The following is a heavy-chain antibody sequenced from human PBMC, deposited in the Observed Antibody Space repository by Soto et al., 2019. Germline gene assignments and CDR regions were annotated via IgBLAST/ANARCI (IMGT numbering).Heavy chain of an antibody. D-gene: IGHD6-19*01. CDR1: GFNFKKFA. CDR2: ISCCGGST. V-gene: IGHV3-23*01. CDR3: AEANGEQCLNPHLDN. Sequence: EVQLLESGGGVVQPGGSLRLSCVASGFNFKKFAMAWVRQAPGEGLEWVSGISCCGGSTSYADSVKGRFSTARDDSKNTLSLKMKGRGVEDTAKYFWAEANGEQCLNPHLDNWGKVTLVPVS. J-gene: IGHJ4*02.